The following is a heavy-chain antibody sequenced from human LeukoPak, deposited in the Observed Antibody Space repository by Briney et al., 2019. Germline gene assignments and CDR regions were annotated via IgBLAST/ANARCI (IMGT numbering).Heavy chain of an antibody. CDR3: ARDFWDSGVVINGFDK. Sequence: PGGSRRLSSATYGMIVSSNSMSWVRQAPGKGLVWISRINTDGTNTKYADLVKGRFTISRDNAKNTLYLQMTSLTVDDTAMYYCARDFWDSGVVINGFDKWGQGTMVTVSS. V-gene: IGHV3-74*01. D-gene: IGHD3-3*01. CDR2: INTDGTNT. J-gene: IGHJ3*02. CDR1: GMIVSSNS.